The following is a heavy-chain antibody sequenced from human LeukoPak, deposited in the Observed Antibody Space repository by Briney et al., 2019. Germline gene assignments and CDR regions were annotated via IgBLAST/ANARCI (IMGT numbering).Heavy chain of an antibody. D-gene: IGHD3-10*01. Sequence: PSETLSLTCTVSGGSISSSSYYWGWIRQPPGKGLEWIGSIYYSGSTYYNPSLKSRVTISVDTSKNQFSLKLSSVTAADTAVYYCARHSHPRSTMVRGVSIDPRFDPWGQGTLVTVSS. CDR2: IYYSGST. CDR3: ARHSHPRSTMVRGVSIDPRFDP. J-gene: IGHJ5*02. CDR1: GGSISSSSYY. V-gene: IGHV4-39*01.